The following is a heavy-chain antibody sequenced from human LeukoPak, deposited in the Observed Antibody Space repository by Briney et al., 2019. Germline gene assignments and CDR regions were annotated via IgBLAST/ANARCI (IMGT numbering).Heavy chain of an antibody. Sequence: GASVKVSCKVSGYTFSDYYMHWGRQAPGQGLEWVGWINPNSGTSNYAQKFQDRVTMTTDTSTNTGYMELRSLRSDDTAIYSCARGYYYDSGSLTRALDFWGQGTMVTVSS. D-gene: IGHD3-22*01. CDR3: ARGYYYDSGSLTRALDF. V-gene: IGHV1-2*02. J-gene: IGHJ3*01. CDR1: GYTFSDYY. CDR2: INPNSGTS.